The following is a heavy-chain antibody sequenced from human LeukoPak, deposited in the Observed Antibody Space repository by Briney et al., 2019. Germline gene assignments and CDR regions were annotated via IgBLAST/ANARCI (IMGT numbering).Heavy chain of an antibody. J-gene: IGHJ4*02. CDR2: IYPADSDT. CDR3: AREVHSNSWFVDY. CDR1: GYSFTTYW. Sequence: GESLKISCKGSGYSFTTYWIAWVRQMPGKGLEWMGIIYPADSDTKYSPSFQGQVTISVDKSINTAYLQWGSLEASDTAFYYCAREVHSNSWFVDYWGQGTLVTVSS. V-gene: IGHV5-51*01. D-gene: IGHD6-13*01.